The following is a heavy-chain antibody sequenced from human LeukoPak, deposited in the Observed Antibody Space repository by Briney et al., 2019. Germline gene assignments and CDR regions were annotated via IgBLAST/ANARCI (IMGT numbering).Heavy chain of an antibody. CDR3: ARGYSGYDLRDPSNYYYYYYMDV. CDR1: GGSISNYC. D-gene: IGHD5-12*01. Sequence: SETLSLTCTVSGGSISNYCWSWIRQSAGKGLEWIGRIYITGSTNYNPSLKSRVSMSLDTSKNQLSLKLSSVTAADTAVYYCARGYSGYDLRDPSNYYYYYYMDVWGKGTTVTISS. V-gene: IGHV4-4*07. CDR2: IYITGST. J-gene: IGHJ6*03.